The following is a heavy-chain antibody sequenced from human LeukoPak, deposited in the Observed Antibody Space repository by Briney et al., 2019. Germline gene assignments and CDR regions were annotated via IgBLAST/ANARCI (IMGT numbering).Heavy chain of an antibody. J-gene: IGHJ4*02. V-gene: IGHV4-4*02. D-gene: IGHD3-10*01. CDR2: IYHSGST. CDR1: GGSISSSNW. CDR3: ARSLRGSAPYYYGSGSFYFDY. Sequence: SGTLSLTCAVSGGSISSSNWWSWVRQPPGKGLEWIGEIYHSGSTNYNPSLKSRVTISVDKSKNQFSLKLSSVTAADTAVYYCARSLRGSAPYYYGSGSFYFDYWGQGTLVTVSS.